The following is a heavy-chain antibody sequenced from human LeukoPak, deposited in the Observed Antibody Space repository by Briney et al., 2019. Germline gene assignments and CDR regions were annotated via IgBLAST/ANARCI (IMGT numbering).Heavy chain of an antibody. V-gene: IGHV3-48*03. Sequence: PGESLRLSCTASGFTFRNSEMNWVRQAPGKGLEWVSYISSTGSTIYYADSVRGRFTISRDNAKNSLYLQMNSLRAEDTALYYCATQTHWGQGTLVTVSS. CDR3: ATQTH. J-gene: IGHJ4*02. CDR1: GFTFRNSE. CDR2: ISSTGSTI. D-gene: IGHD4-23*01.